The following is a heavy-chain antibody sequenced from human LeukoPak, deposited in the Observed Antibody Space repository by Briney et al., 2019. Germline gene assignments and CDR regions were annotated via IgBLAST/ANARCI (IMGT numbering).Heavy chain of an antibody. Sequence: PSETLSHTCTVSGASISSYYWSWIRQPPGKGLEWIGYVYYSGSTNYNPSLKSRLTMSVDRSKNQCSLKVSAVTAADTAVYYCARRGSGASLEYYFHLWGRGTLVTVSS. V-gene: IGHV4-59*08. CDR3: ARRGSGASLEYYFHL. CDR1: GASISSYY. D-gene: IGHD1-14*01. J-gene: IGHJ2*01. CDR2: VYYSGST.